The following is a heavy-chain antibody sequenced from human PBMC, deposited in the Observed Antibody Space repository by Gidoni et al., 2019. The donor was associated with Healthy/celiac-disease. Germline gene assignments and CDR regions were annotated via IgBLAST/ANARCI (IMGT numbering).Heavy chain of an antibody. V-gene: IGHV3-23*04. CDR1: CFTFSSYA. CDR2: ISGSGGST. CDR3: AKDRLGIAVAGTDY. Sequence: EVQLVESGGGLVQRGGSLRLSCAASCFTFSSYAMSWVRQAPGKGLEWVSSISGSGGSTYYADSVKGRFTISRDNSKNTLYLQMNSLRAEDTAVYYCAKDRLGIAVAGTDYWGQGTLVTLSS. D-gene: IGHD6-19*01. J-gene: IGHJ4*02.